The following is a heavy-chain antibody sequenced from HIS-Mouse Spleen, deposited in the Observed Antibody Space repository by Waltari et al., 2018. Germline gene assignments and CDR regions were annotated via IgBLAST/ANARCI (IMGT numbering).Heavy chain of an antibody. J-gene: IGHJ4*02. CDR3: AREVTDYYGSGSYDY. CDR2: INPNSGGT. CDR1: GYTFTGYF. V-gene: IGHV1-2*02. D-gene: IGHD3-10*01. Sequence: QVQLVQSWAEVKKPGASVKVSCQASGYTFTGYFMHLVRQAPGQGLEWMGWINPNSGGTNYAQKFQGRVTMTRDTSISTAYMELSRLRSDDTAVYYCAREVTDYYGSGSYDYWGQGTLVTVSS.